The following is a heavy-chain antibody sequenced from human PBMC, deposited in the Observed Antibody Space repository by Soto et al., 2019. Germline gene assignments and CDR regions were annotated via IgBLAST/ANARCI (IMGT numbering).Heavy chain of an antibody. CDR2: IDPSDSYT. CDR1: GYSFTSYW. V-gene: IGHV5-10-1*01. D-gene: IGHD3-10*02. J-gene: IGHJ6*02. Sequence: GESLKISCKGSGYSFTSYWISWVRQMHGKGLEWMGRIDPSDSYTNYNPSFQGHVTISADKSISTAYLQWSSLKASDTAMYYCACVHYCYYGMDIWGQGTTVTASS. CDR3: ACVHYCYYGMDI.